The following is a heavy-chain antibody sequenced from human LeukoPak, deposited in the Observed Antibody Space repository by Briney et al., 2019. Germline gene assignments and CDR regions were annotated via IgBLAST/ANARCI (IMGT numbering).Heavy chain of an antibody. Sequence: SETLSLTCTASGGSISSGDCYWSWIRQHPGKGGEWIVYIYYSGSAYYNPSLRSRATISVDTYKSQFSLKLSSVTAADTAVYYCARAILTPSGYVWHFDLWGRGTLVTVSS. CDR3: ARAILTPSGYVWHFDL. CDR1: GGSISSGDCY. CDR2: IYYSGSA. J-gene: IGHJ2*01. D-gene: IGHD3-3*01. V-gene: IGHV4-31*03.